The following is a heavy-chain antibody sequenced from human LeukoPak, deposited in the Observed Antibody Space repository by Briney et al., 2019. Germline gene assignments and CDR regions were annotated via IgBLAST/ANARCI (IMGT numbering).Heavy chain of an antibody. J-gene: IGHJ4*02. D-gene: IGHD6-13*01. V-gene: IGHV3-53*01. CDR2: IYSGGST. Sequence: GGSLRLSCAASGFTVSSNYMSWVRQAPGKGLEWVSVIYSGGSTYYADSVKGRFTISRDNSKNTLYLQMNSLRAEDTAVYYCAKDSLAARAAAGTLDYWGQGTLVAVSS. CDR1: GFTVSSNY. CDR3: AKDSLAARAAAGTLDY.